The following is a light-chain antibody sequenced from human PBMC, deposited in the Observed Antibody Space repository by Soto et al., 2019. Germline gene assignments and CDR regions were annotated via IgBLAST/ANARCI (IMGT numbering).Light chain of an antibody. CDR2: LEGSGSY. Sequence: QSALTQSSSASASLGSSVKLTCTLSSGHSSYIIAWHQQQPGKAPRYLMKLEGSGSYNKGSGVPDRFSGSSSGADRYLTISNLQFEDEADYYCETWDSNSWVFGGGTKHTVL. V-gene: IGLV4-60*02. J-gene: IGLJ3*02. CDR1: SGHSSYI. CDR3: ETWDSNSWV.